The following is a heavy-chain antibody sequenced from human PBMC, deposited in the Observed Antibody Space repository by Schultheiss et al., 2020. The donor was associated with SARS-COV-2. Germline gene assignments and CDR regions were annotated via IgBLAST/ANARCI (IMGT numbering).Heavy chain of an antibody. CDR1: GGSISSGSYY. CDR2: IYTSGST. D-gene: IGHD6-13*01. Sequence: SETLSLTCTVSGGSISSGSYYWSWIRQPAGKGLEWIGRIYTSGSTNYNPSLKSRVTISVDTSKNQFSLKLSSVTAADTAVYYCASLPIAAAGTVDYWGQGTLVTVSS. V-gene: IGHV4-61*02. J-gene: IGHJ4*02. CDR3: ASLPIAAAGTVDY.